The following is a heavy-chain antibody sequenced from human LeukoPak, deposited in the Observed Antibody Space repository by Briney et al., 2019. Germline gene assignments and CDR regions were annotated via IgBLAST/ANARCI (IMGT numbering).Heavy chain of an antibody. J-gene: IGHJ5*02. D-gene: IGHD3-10*01. V-gene: IGHV3-15*01. CDR3: ATGRAWFDP. CDR1: GITFSTAW. CDR2: IKSKIGGATA. Sequence: GGSLRLSCAASGITFSTAWMNWFRQAPGKGLEWVGRIKSKIGGATADYAAPVKDRLTISREDSKHTLYLQMNSLKTEDTAVYYCATGRAWFDPWGQGTLVTVSS.